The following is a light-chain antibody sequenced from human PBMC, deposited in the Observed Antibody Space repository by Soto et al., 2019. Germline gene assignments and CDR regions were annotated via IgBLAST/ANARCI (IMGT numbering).Light chain of an antibody. CDR3: QQYNNWPPLT. V-gene: IGKV3-20*01. Sequence: EIVLTQSPGTLSLSPGERATLSCRASQSVSSSHLAWYQQKPGQAPRLLIYGASSRATGIPDRFSGSVSGTDFTLTISRLEPEDFAVYYCQQYNNWPPLTFGGGTKVEIK. J-gene: IGKJ4*01. CDR1: QSVSSSH. CDR2: GAS.